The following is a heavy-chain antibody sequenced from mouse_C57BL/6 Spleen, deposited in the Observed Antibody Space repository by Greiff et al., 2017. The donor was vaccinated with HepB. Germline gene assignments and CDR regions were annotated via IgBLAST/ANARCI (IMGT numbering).Heavy chain of an antibody. CDR1: GFTFSDYG. CDR2: ISSGSSTI. D-gene: IGHD2-5*01. Sequence: DVQLVESGGGLVKPGGSLKLSCAASGFTFSDYGMHWVRQAPEKGLEWVAYISSGSSTIYYADTVKGRFTISRDNAKNTLFLQMTSLRSEDTAMYYCARSYSNYDDYFDYWGQGTTLTVSS. J-gene: IGHJ2*01. CDR3: ARSYSNYDDYFDY. V-gene: IGHV5-17*01.